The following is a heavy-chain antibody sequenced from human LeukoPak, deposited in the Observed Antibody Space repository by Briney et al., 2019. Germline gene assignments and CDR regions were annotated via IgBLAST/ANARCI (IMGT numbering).Heavy chain of an antibody. J-gene: IGHJ5*02. CDR1: GFTFSNYA. Sequence: PGGSLRLSCTGSGFTFSNYAMSWVRQASGKGLEWVSVISGSGTKTYYADSVKGRFTISRDNSKNTLSLQMNSLRAEDTAVYYCAKEPQNCGSGTCTPYIASGYSWFDPWGQGPLVSVSS. V-gene: IGHV3-23*01. CDR3: AKEPQNCGSGTCTPYIASGYSWFDP. CDR2: ISGSGTKT. D-gene: IGHD2-21*01.